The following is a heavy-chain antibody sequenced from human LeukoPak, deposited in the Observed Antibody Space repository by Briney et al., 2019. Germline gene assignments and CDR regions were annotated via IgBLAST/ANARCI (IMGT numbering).Heavy chain of an antibody. J-gene: IGHJ5*02. V-gene: IGHV3-11*01. CDR1: GFTFSDYY. CDR2: ISSSGSTI. D-gene: IGHD5-12*01. CDR3: ARGDPFGSRGYDNNWFDP. Sequence: GGSLRLSCAASGFTFSDYYMSWIRQAPGKGLEWVSYISSSGSTIYYADSVKGRFTISRDNAKNSLYLQMNSLRAEDTAVYYCARGDPFGSRGYDNNWFDPWGQGTLVTVSS.